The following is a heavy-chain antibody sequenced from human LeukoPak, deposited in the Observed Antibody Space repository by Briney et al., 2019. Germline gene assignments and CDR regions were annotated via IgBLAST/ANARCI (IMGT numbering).Heavy chain of an antibody. CDR3: ARIEMATIIGVP. CDR2: IYYSGST. V-gene: IGHV4-30-4*08. CDR1: GGSISSGDYY. D-gene: IGHD5-24*01. J-gene: IGHJ4*02. Sequence: SETLSLTCTVSGGSISSGDYYWSWIRQPPGKGLGWIGYIYYSGSTYYNPSLKSRVTISVDTSKNQFSLKLSSVTAADTAVYYCARIEMATIIGVPWGQGTLVTVSS.